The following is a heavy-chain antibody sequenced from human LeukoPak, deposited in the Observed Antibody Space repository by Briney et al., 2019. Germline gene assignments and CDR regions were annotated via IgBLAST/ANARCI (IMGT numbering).Heavy chain of an antibody. CDR1: GGSISSYY. CDR2: IYYSGST. J-gene: IGHJ4*02. Sequence: SETLSLTCTVSGGSISSYYWSWIRQPPGKGLGWIGYIYYSGSTNYNPSLKSRVTISVDTSKNQFSLKLSSVTAADTAVYYCARGPGYSSSYALGYWGQGTLVTVSS. CDR3: ARGPGYSSSYALGY. V-gene: IGHV4-59*01. D-gene: IGHD6-6*01.